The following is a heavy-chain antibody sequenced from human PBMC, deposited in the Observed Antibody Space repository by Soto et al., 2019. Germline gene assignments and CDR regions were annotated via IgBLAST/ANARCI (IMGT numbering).Heavy chain of an antibody. CDR2: IYSGGST. Sequence: EVQLVESGGGLVQPGGSLRLSCAASGFTVSSNYMTWVRQAPGKGPEWVSVIYSGGSTYYADSVKGRFTISRNNSKNTLYLQRNSLRAEDTAVYYCARDSIAVAGIDYWGQGTLVTVSS. V-gene: IGHV3-66*01. J-gene: IGHJ4*02. D-gene: IGHD6-19*01. CDR3: ARDSIAVAGIDY. CDR1: GFTVSSNY.